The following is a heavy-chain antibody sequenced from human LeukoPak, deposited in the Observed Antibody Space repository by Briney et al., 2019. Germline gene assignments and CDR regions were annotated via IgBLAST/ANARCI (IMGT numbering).Heavy chain of an antibody. CDR1: GFTFSSYE. CDR2: ITSSSSYI. D-gene: IGHD1-26*01. CDR3: ARDPYSGSYSAYYYYYMDV. J-gene: IGHJ6*03. V-gene: IGHV3-21*01. Sequence: GGSLRLSCAASGFTFSSYEMNWVRQAPGKGLEWVSSITSSSSYIYYADSVEGRFTISRDNAKNSLYLQMNSLRAEDTAVYYXARDPYSGSYSAYYYYYMDVWGKGTTVTVSS.